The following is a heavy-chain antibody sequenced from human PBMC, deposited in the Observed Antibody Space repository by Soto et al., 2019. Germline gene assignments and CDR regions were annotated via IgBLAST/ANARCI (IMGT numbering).Heavy chain of an antibody. D-gene: IGHD3-16*01. CDR1: GFLFGAHA. Sequence: GGSLRLSCAASGFLFGAHAMSWVRHAPGKGLEWVSAINWIGGSTNYADSMKGRFTISRDNAKNSLYLQMSSLRAEDTALYYSARHGGTPDLYFDYWGQGTPVTVSS. CDR2: INWIGGST. J-gene: IGHJ4*02. V-gene: IGHV3-20*04. CDR3: ARHGGTPDLYFDY.